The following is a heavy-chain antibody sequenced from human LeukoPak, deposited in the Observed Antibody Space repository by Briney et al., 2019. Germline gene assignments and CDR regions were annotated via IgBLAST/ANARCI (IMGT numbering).Heavy chain of an antibody. CDR1: GFTFSNAW. Sequence: GGSLRLSCAASGFTFSNAWMNWVRQAPGKGLEWVGRIKSKTDGGTTDYAAPVKGRFTISRDDSKNTLHLQMNSLKTEDTAVYYCTTEERSGWYPGAFDYWGQGTLVTVSS. J-gene: IGHJ4*02. CDR2: IKSKTDGGTT. D-gene: IGHD6-19*01. V-gene: IGHV3-15*01. CDR3: TTEERSGWYPGAFDY.